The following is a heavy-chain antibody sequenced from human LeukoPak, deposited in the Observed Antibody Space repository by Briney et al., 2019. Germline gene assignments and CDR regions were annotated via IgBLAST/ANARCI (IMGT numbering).Heavy chain of an antibody. CDR3: ARDRSDCSGGSCYSNYFDY. J-gene: IGHJ4*02. D-gene: IGHD2-15*01. CDR2: ISAYNGNT. V-gene: IGHV1-18*01. CDR1: GYTFTSYG. Sequence: ASVKVSCKASGYTFTSYGISWVRQAPGQGLEWMGWISAYNGNTNYAQKLQGRVTMTTDTSTSTAYMELRSLRSDDTAVYYCARDRSDCSGGSCYSNYFDYWDQGTLVTVSS.